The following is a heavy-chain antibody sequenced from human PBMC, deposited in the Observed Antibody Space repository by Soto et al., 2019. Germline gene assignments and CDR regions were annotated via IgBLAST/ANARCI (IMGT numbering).Heavy chain of an antibody. CDR3: ARGGALDGTSPPFNH. Sequence: GASVKVSCNASGYTFSGHYMHWIRQARGQGPEWLGWINANSGDTDRAQKFQDRLTMTRDTSISTAYMELSRLRSDDTAVYYCARGGALDGTSPPFNHWGQGTLVTVSS. J-gene: IGHJ4*02. V-gene: IGHV1-2*02. CDR2: INANSGDT. D-gene: IGHD6-19*01. CDR1: GYTFSGHY.